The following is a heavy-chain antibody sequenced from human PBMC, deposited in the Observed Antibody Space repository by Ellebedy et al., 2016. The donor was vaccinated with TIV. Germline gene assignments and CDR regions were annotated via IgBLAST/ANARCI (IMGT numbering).Heavy chain of an antibody. Sequence: GESLKISCAASGFPFTHYWMHWVRQAPGKGLVSVSRINSDGTSTRYAPSVKGRFAISRDNAKNTLYLQMNSLSAEDTAMYFCARDPYEYDDPGARYYHTGMDVWGQGTTVNVSS. J-gene: IGHJ6*02. CDR1: GFPFTHYW. CDR3: ARDPYEYDDPGARYYHTGMDV. V-gene: IGHV3-74*01. CDR2: INSDGTST. D-gene: IGHD3-16*01.